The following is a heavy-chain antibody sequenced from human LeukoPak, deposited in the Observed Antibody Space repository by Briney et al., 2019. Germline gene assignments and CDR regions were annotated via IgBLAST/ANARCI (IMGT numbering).Heavy chain of an antibody. CDR2: IYYSGST. CDR3: ARGRFLEWLSNPYFDY. V-gene: IGHV4-59*12. Sequence: PSETLFLTCTVSGGSISSYYWSWIRQPPGKGLEWIGYIYYSGSTNYNPSLKSRVTISVDTSKNQFSLKLSSVTAADTAVYYCARGRFLEWLSNPYFDYWGQGTLVTVSS. D-gene: IGHD3-3*01. J-gene: IGHJ4*02. CDR1: GGSISSYY.